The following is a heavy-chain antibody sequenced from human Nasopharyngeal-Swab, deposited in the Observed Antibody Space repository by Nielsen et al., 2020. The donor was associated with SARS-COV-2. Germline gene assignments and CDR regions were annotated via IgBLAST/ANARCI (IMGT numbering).Heavy chain of an antibody. CDR2: IYPGASHT. V-gene: IGHV5-51*01. D-gene: IGHD5-12*01. Sequence: GESLKISCQGSGYSFTNYRLGWVRQMPGKGLEWMGIIYPGASHTTYSPSFEGQVTISADRSITTAYLQWGSLKASDNAMYYCARVSDYDISSFFDYWGQGTLVTVSS. CDR3: ARVSDYDISSFFDY. CDR1: GYSFTNYR. J-gene: IGHJ4*02.